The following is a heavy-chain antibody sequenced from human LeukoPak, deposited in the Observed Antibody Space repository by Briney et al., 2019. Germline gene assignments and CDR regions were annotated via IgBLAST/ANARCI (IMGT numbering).Heavy chain of an antibody. CDR1: GGSINHYH. CDR2: IYYSGST. Sequence: SETLSLTCPVSGGSINHYHWNWIRQPPGKGLEWIGYIYYSGSTNYNPSLKSRVTISVDTSNNQFSLQLNSVTAADTAVYYCARARDGYNFYFDYWGQGTLVTVSS. J-gene: IGHJ4*02. D-gene: IGHD5-24*01. CDR3: ARARDGYNFYFDY. V-gene: IGHV4-59*01.